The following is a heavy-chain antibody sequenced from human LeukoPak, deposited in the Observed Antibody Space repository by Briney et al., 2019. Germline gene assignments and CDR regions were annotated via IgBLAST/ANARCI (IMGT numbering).Heavy chain of an antibody. V-gene: IGHV3-11*01. D-gene: IGHD3-9*01. J-gene: IGHJ6*02. CDR2: ISSSCSTI. CDR3: TKETAYDILTGYTYGMDV. CDR1: GFTFSDYY. Sequence: PVGSLRLSCAASGFTFSDYYMSWIRQAPGKGLEWVSYISSSCSTIYYADSVKGRFTISRDNAKNSLCLQMNSLRAEDTAVYFCTKETAYDILTGYTYGMDVWGQGTTVTVSS.